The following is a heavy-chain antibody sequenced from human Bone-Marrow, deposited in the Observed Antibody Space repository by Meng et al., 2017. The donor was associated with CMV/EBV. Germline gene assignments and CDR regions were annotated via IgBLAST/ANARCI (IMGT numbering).Heavy chain of an antibody. CDR1: GGSISSSSYY. V-gene: IGHV4-39*07. Sequence: SETLSLTCTVSGGSISSSSYYWGWIRQPPGKGLEWIGSMYYTGSTYHNPSLKSRVTISVDRSKNQISLKLSSVTAADTAVYYCARDAPMDTPMPLNEAFDLWGQGTMVTVSS. D-gene: IGHD5-18*01. J-gene: IGHJ3*01. CDR2: MYYTGST. CDR3: ARDAPMDTPMPLNEAFDL.